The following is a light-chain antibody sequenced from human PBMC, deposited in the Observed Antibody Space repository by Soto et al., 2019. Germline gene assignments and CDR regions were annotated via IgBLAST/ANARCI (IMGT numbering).Light chain of an antibody. V-gene: IGLV1-40*01. Sequence: QSVLTQPPSVSGAPGQRVTISCTGSSSNIGANYDVHWYQQLPGTAPKLLIYGKNNRPSGVPDRFSGSKSGTSASLAITGLQAEDEADYYCQSYDSSRSGYVVFGGGTKLTVL. CDR3: QSYDSSRSGYVV. CDR2: GKN. J-gene: IGLJ2*01. CDR1: SSNIGANYD.